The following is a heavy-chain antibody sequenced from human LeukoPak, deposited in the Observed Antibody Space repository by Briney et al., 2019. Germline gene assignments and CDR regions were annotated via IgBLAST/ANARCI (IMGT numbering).Heavy chain of an antibody. V-gene: IGHV4-34*01. CDR2: INHSGST. CDR3: GMFAVIVGGGLDI. J-gene: IGHJ3*02. D-gene: IGHD1-26*01. CDR1: GGSFSGYY. Sequence: PSETLPLTCAVYGGSFSGYYWSWIRQPPGQGLEWIGEINHSGSTNYNKSLKSRVTISVDTSKNQVSLELNSVTAADTAVYYCGMFAVIVGGGLDIWGQGTVVTVSS.